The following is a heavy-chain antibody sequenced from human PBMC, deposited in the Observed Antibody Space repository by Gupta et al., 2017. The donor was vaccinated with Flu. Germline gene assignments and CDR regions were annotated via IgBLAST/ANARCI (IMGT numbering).Heavy chain of an antibody. D-gene: IGHD2-2*01. CDR3: ARLTCSSTSWQKCLGAFDI. Sequence: EVQLVQSGAEVKKPGESLKISCKGSGYSFTSYWIGWVRQMPGKGLEWMGIIYPGDSDTRYSPSFQGQVTISADKSISTAYLQWSSLKASDTAMYYCARLTCSSTSWQKCLGAFDIWGQGTMVTVSS. V-gene: IGHV5-51*03. J-gene: IGHJ3*02. CDR1: GYSFTSYW. CDR2: IYPGDSDT.